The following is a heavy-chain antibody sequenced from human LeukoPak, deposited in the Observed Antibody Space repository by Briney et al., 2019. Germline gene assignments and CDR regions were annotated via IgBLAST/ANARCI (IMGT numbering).Heavy chain of an antibody. J-gene: IGHJ4*02. CDR2: INPNSGGT. CDR3: ARGRYYYDSSGYYYSYYFDY. CDR1: GYTFTGYY. D-gene: IGHD3-22*01. Sequence: ASVKVSCKASGYTFTGYYMHWVRQAPGQGLEWMGWINPNSGGTNYAQKFQGRVTMTRDTSISTAYMELSSLRSEDTAVYYCARGRYYYDSSGYYYSYYFDYWGQGTLVTVSS. V-gene: IGHV1-2*02.